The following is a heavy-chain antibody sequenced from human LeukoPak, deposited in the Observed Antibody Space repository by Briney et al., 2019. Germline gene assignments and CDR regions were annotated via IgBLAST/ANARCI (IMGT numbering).Heavy chain of an antibody. CDR2: IYYSGST. CDR1: GGSISSYY. D-gene: IGHD5/OR15-5a*01. J-gene: IGHJ5*02. CDR3: ARDVSDEGRGSIDP. V-gene: IGHV4-59*01. Sequence: PSETLSLTCTVSGGSISSYYWSWIRQPPGKGLEWIGYIYYSGSTNYNPSLKSRVTISVDTSKNQFSLKLSSVTAADTAVYYCARDVSDEGRGSIDPWGQGTLVTVSS.